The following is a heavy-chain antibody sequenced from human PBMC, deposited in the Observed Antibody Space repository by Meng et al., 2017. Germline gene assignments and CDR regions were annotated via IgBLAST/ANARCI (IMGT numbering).Heavy chain of an antibody. D-gene: IGHD6-19*01. CDR3: ARGRYSSGWDRFDY. CDR2: IYHSGST. Sequence: VRLPESGQGLVKPSGTLSLACAVSGGSSSSSNWWSWVRQPPGKGLEWIGEIYHSGSTNYNPSLKSRVTISVDKSKNQFSLKLSSVTAADTAVYYCARGRYSSGWDRFDYWGQGTLVTVSS. CDR1: GGSSSSSNW. V-gene: IGHV4-4*02. J-gene: IGHJ4*02.